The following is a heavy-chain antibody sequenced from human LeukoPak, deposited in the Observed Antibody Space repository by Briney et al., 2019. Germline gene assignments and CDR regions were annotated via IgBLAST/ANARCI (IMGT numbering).Heavy chain of an antibody. D-gene: IGHD6-13*01. CDR1: GGTLSSYA. Sequence: GAAVKVSCKASGGTLSSYAISWVRQAPGQGLEWMGGIIPIFGTANYAQKFQGRVTITADKSTSTAYMELSSLRSEDTAVYYCASSRRAAARSYFDYWGQGTLVTVSS. CDR2: IIPIFGTA. CDR3: ASSRRAAARSYFDY. J-gene: IGHJ4*02. V-gene: IGHV1-69*06.